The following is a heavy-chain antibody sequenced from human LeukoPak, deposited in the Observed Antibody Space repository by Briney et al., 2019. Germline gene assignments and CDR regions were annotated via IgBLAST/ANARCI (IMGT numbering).Heavy chain of an antibody. Sequence: PGRSLRLSCAASGFTFSNYGMHWVRQAPGKGLEWVAVIWYDGSNKYYADSVKGRFTISRDNSKNTLYLQMNSLRAEDTAVYYCARVMRQQLVLIDYWGQGTLVTVSS. J-gene: IGHJ4*02. D-gene: IGHD6-13*01. CDR1: GFTFSNYG. CDR2: IWYDGSNK. CDR3: ARVMRQQLVLIDY. V-gene: IGHV3-33*01.